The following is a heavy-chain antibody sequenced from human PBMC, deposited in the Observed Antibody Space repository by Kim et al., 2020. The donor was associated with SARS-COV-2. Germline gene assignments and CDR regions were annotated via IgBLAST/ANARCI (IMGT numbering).Heavy chain of an antibody. D-gene: IGHD5-12*01. Sequence: SVKVSCKASGGTFSSYAINWVRQAPGQGLEWMGRIIPILGIANYAQKFQGRVTITADKSTSTAYMELSSLRSEDTAVYFCARGGRHGRWLQSGGGVYWG. CDR2: IIPILGIA. CDR1: GGTFSSYA. CDR3: ARGGRHGRWLQSGGGVY. J-gene: IGHJ4*01. V-gene: IGHV1-69*04.